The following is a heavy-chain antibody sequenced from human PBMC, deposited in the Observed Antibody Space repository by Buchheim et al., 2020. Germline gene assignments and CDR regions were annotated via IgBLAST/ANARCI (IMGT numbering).Heavy chain of an antibody. J-gene: IGHJ4*02. CDR3: AREYCSSTSCSYFDY. D-gene: IGHD2-2*01. CDR2: ISSSGSTT. CDR1: GFTFSSYE. Sequence: EVQLVESGGGLVQPGGSLRLSCAASGFTFSSYEMNWVRQAPGKGLEWVSYISSSGSTTYYADSVKGRFTISRDNAKNSLYLQMNSMRAEDTACYYCAREYCSSTSCSYFDYWGQGTL. V-gene: IGHV3-48*03.